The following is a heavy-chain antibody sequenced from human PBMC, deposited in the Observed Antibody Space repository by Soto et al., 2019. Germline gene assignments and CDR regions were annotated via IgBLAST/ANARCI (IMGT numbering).Heavy chain of an antibody. Sequence: QITLRESGPTLVKPTQTLTLTCTFSGFSLSTDGVAVGWIRQPPGKALEWLALIYWDDDLRYSPSLRSRLTTTKDTSKNQVVLTMTDMDPVDTATYYCAHAVAPRVLDYWGQGTLVTVSS. CDR2: IYWDDDL. J-gene: IGHJ4*02. CDR3: AHAVAPRVLDY. D-gene: IGHD2-21*01. CDR1: GFSLSTDGVA. V-gene: IGHV2-5*02.